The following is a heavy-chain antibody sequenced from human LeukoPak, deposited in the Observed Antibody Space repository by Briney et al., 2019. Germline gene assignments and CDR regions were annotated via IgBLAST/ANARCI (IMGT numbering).Heavy chain of an antibody. CDR2: INHSGST. J-gene: IGHJ5*02. V-gene: IGHV4-34*01. CDR1: GGSISSYY. D-gene: IGHD6-6*01. CDR3: ARGGWGRAARPWFDP. Sequence: SETLSLTCTVSGGSISSYYWSWIRQPPGKGLEWIGEINHSGSTNYNPSLKSRVTISVDTSKNQFSLKLSSVTAADTAVYYCARGGWGRAARPWFDPWGQGTLVTVSS.